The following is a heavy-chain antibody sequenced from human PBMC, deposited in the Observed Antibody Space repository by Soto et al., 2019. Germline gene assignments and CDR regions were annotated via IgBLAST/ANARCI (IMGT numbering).Heavy chain of an antibody. J-gene: IGHJ4*02. CDR3: ARDGGVAATLANYFDY. D-gene: IGHD2-15*01. CDR1: GFTFNIYS. Sequence: GESLKISCAASGFTFNIYSMNWVRQAPGKGLEWVSSMSRSSRYIYYADSVKGRFTISRDNARNSVYLQMNSLRAEDTAVYYCARDGGVAATLANYFDYWGQGTLVTVSS. CDR2: MSRSSRYI. V-gene: IGHV3-21*01.